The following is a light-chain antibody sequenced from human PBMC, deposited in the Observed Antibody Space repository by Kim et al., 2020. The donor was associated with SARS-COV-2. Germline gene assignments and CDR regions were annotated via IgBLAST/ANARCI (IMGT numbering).Light chain of an antibody. CDR1: KLGDKY. J-gene: IGLJ2*01. Sequence: SYELTQPRSVSVSPGQTASITCSGDKLGDKYACWYQQKPGQSPVLVIYQHTKRPSGIPERFSGSNSGNTATLTISGTQAMDEADYYCQAWDSSTAVFGGG. V-gene: IGLV3-1*01. CDR3: QAWDSSTAV. CDR2: QHT.